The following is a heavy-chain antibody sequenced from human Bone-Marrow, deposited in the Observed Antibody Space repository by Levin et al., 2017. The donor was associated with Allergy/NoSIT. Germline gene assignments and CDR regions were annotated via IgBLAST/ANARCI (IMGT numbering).Heavy chain of an antibody. V-gene: IGHV3-30*09. D-gene: IGHD5/OR15-5a*01. J-gene: IGHJ6*02. CDR2: ISYHGSSK. CDR3: ARGASVLDYYYYGLDV. CDR1: GFTFDNYA. Sequence: GGSLRLSCAASGFTFDNYALHWVRQAPGKGLEWVAVISYHGSSKFYADSVEDRFDIARDNSKNTVSLHMDSLRPEDTAVYYCARGASVLDYYYYGLDVWGRGTTVTVSS.